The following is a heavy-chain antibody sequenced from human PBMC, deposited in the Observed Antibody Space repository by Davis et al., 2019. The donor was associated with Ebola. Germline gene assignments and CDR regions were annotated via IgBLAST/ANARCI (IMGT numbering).Heavy chain of an antibody. CDR1: GGTFSSYT. J-gene: IGHJ4*02. CDR2: IIPILSIA. D-gene: IGHD2-21*01. V-gene: IGHV1-69*02. CDR3: ARGGVAYSDLDY. Sequence: AASVKVSCKASGGTFSSYTISWVRQAPGQGLEWMGRIIPILSIANYAQKFQGRVTMTRENSMSTAYMELSSLRSEDTAVYFCARGGVAYSDLDYWSQGTLVAVSS.